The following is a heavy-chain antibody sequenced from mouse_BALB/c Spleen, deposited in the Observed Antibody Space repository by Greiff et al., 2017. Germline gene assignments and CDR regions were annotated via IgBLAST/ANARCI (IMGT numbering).Heavy chain of an antibody. J-gene: IGHJ4*01. CDR1: GYTFTEYI. CDR2: FYPGSGSI. Sequence: VKLMESGAGLVKPGASVKLSCKASGYTFTEYIIHWVKQRSGQGLEWIGWFYPGSGSIKYNEKFKDKATLTADKSSSTVYMELSRLTSEDSAVYFCARHDYYGSEGAMDYWGQGTSVTVSS. CDR3: ARHDYYGSEGAMDY. D-gene: IGHD1-1*01. V-gene: IGHV1-62-2*01.